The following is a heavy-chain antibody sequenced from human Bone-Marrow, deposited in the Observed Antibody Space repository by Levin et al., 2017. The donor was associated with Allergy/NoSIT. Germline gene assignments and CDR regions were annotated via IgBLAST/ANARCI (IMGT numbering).Heavy chain of an antibody. D-gene: IGHD6-13*01. J-gene: IGHJ5*02. CDR2: IYYSGST. CDR3: ARTQDSRGIGWFDP. V-gene: IGHV4-39*07. CDR1: GGSISSSSYY. Sequence: SETLSLTCTVSGGSISSSSYYWGWIRQPPGTGLEWIGSIYYSGSTYYNPSLKSRVTISVDTSKNQFSLKLSSVTAADTAVYYCARTQDSRGIGWFDPWGQGTLVTVSS.